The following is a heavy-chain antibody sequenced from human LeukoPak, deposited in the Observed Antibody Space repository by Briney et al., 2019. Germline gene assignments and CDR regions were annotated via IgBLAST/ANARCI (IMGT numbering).Heavy chain of an antibody. Sequence: PGGSLRLSCAASGITFSNAWMTWVRQAPGKGLEWVGRIYRSSNGETTDYGAPVKGRFTMSRDDSKNTLYLQMNSLKTEDTAVYYWTTFSNCSCPFWGQGTLVTVSS. V-gene: IGHV3-15*01. J-gene: IGHJ4*02. CDR3: TTFSNCSCPF. D-gene: IGHD2-21*01. CDR2: IYRSSNGETT. CDR1: GITFSNAW.